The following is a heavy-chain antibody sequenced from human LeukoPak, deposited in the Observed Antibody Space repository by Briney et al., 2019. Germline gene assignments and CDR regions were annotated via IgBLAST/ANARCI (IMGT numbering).Heavy chain of an antibody. J-gene: IGHJ4*02. Sequence: GGSLRLSCAASGFPFSSYWMSWVRQAPGKGLEWVANIKEDGSVKYYVDSVEGRFTISRDNAKNSVCLEMNSLRAEDTAVYYCARDNYGDYGYWGQGTLVTVSS. CDR1: GFPFSSYW. CDR2: IKEDGSVK. V-gene: IGHV3-7*05. CDR3: ARDNYGDYGY. D-gene: IGHD4-17*01.